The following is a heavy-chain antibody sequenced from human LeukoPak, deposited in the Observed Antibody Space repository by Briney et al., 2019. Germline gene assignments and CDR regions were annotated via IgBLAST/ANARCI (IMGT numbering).Heavy chain of an antibody. CDR1: YGSISDISYY. D-gene: IGHD3-9*01. V-gene: IGHV4-39*07. J-gene: IGHJ4*02. Sequence: PSETLSLTCTVSYGSISDISYYWGWIRQPPGKGLEWIGSIYYSGRTYYNSSLKSRVTISVDTSKNQFSLKVTSVTAADAAVYYCASAYYDILGGHFDYWGQGTLVTVSS. CDR3: ASAYYDILGGHFDY. CDR2: IYYSGRT.